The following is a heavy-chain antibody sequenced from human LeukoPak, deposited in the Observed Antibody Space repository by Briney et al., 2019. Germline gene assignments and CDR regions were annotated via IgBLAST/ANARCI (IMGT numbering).Heavy chain of an antibody. D-gene: IGHD1-1*01. V-gene: IGHV4-34*01. CDR2: INHSGST. CDR3: ARGVEAPGTYYYYYMDV. J-gene: IGHJ6*03. CDR1: GGSFSGYY. Sequence: TSETLSLNCAVYGGSFSGYYWSWIRQPPGKGLEWIGEINHSGSTNYNLSLKSRVTISVDTSKNQFSLKLSSVTAADTAVYYCARGVEAPGTYYYYYMDVWGKGTTVTVSS.